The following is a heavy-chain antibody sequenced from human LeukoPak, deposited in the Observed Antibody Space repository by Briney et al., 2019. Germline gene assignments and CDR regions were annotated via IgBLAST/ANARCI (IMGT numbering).Heavy chain of an antibody. CDR2: ISSSSSYI. CDR1: GFTFSSYS. V-gene: IGHV3-21*01. CDR3: ASAGTNYYDNTDYFYSLDY. Sequence: PGGSLRLSCAASGFTFSSYSMNWVRQAPGKGLEWVSSISSSSSYIYYADSVKGRFTISRDNAKNSLYLQMNSLRAEDTAVYYCASAGTNYYDNTDYFYSLDYWGRGTLVTVSS. D-gene: IGHD3-22*01. J-gene: IGHJ4*02.